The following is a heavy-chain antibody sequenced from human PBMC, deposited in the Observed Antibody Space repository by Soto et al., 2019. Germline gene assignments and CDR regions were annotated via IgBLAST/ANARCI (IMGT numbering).Heavy chain of an antibody. CDR3: ARGGSSSWYPYYGMDV. CDR2: INHSGST. V-gene: IGHV4-34*01. Sequence: LSLTCAVYGGSFSGYYWSWIRQPPGKGLEWIGEINHSGSTNYNPSLKSRVTISVDTSKNQFSLKLSSVTAADTAVYYCARGGSSSWYPYYGMDVWGQGTTVTVSS. CDR1: GGSFSGYY. D-gene: IGHD6-13*01. J-gene: IGHJ6*02.